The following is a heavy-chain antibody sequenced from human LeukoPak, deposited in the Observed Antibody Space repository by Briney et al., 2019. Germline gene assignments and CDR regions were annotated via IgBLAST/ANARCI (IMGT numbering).Heavy chain of an antibody. J-gene: IGHJ4*02. D-gene: IGHD3-22*01. V-gene: IGHV3-73*01. CDR1: GFTFSGSA. CDR2: IRSKANSYAT. Sequence: PGGSLRLSCAASGFTFSGSAMHWVRQASGKGLEWVGRIRSKANSYATAYAASVKGRFTISRDDSKNTAYLQMNGLKTEDTAVYYCTRHYYDSSGSDYWGQGTLVTVSS. CDR3: TRHYYDSSGSDY.